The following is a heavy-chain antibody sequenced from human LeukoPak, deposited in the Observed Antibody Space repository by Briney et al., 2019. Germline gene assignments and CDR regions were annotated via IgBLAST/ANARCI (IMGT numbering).Heavy chain of an antibody. Sequence: SETLSLTCTVSGGSISSRIYSWGWIRQPPGKGLEWIGSIYYSGSTYYNPSLKGRVTISVDTPKNQFSLILSSVTAADTAVYYCARVRSPLIAATDPWGQGTLVTVSS. V-gene: IGHV4-39*07. CDR1: GGSISSRIYS. J-gene: IGHJ5*02. CDR3: ARVRSPLIAATDP. D-gene: IGHD6-13*01. CDR2: IYYSGST.